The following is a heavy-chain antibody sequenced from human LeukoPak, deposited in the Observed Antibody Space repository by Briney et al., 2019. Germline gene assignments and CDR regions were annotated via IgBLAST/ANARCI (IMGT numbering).Heavy chain of an antibody. CDR3: ARESGSYYYYYMDV. V-gene: IGHV4-4*07. J-gene: IGHJ6*03. D-gene: IGHD1-26*01. Sequence: SETLSLTCTVSGGSISNYYWSWIRQPAGKGLEWIGRIYTSGSTNYNPSLKSRVTISVDTYKNQFSLKLSSVTAADTAVYYCARESGSYYYYYMDVWGKGTTVTVSS. CDR1: GGSISNYY. CDR2: IYTSGST.